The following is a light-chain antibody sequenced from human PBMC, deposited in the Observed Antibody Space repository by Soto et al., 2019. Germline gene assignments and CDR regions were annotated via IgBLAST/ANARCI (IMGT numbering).Light chain of an antibody. CDR3: QQRSNWLT. Sequence: EIVMTQSPATLSVSPGERAILSCRASQSVSSYLAWYQQKPGQAPRLLIYDASNRATGIPARFSGSGSGTDFTLTISSLEPEDFAVYYCQQRSNWLTFGGGTKVDI. CDR2: DAS. J-gene: IGKJ4*01. CDR1: QSVSSY. V-gene: IGKV3-11*01.